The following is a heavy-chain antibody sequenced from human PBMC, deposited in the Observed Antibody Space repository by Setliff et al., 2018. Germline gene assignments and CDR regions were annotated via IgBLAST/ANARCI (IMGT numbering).Heavy chain of an antibody. J-gene: IGHJ6*02. V-gene: IGHV1-69*13. D-gene: IGHD6-19*01. CDR1: GGTFHNYP. CDR2: IIPMFRTG. Sequence: SVKVSCKASGGTFHNYPISWVRQAPGQGLEWMGGIIPMFRTGKYAQKFQGRVTITADESTSTAYMELTSLRLEDTAVYYCARGKMYVVAVAGKYCVMDVWGQGTTVTVSS. CDR3: ARGKMYVVAVAGKYCVMDV.